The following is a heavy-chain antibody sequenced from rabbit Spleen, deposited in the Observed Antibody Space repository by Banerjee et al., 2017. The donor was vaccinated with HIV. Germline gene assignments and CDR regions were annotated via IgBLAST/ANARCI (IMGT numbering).Heavy chain of an antibody. Sequence: QEQLVESGGGLVQPEGSLTLTCTASGFSSSSSYYMCWVRQAPGKGLEWIACIYNGDDSAYYASWAKGRFTISKTSSTTVTLQMTSLTVADTATHFCARSGVIGWNFGWWGQGTLVTVS. D-gene: IGHD4-1*01. J-gene: IGHJ4*01. V-gene: IGHV1S45*01. CDR2: IYNGDDSA. CDR3: ARSGVIGWNFGW. CDR1: GFSSSSSYY.